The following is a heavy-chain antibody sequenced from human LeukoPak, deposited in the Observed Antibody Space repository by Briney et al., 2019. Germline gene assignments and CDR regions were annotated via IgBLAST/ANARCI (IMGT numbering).Heavy chain of an antibody. CDR2: INNDGTTT. D-gene: IGHD3-10*01. J-gene: IGHJ1*01. V-gene: IGHV3-74*03. CDR1: GFTFSGAW. CDR3: ARVSGPGMNEYFHL. Sequence: PGGSLRLSCAASGFTFSGAWMHWVRHAPGKGLVWVSRINNDGTTTMYADSVKGPFTLSRDNAENTLYLQMNSLRAEDTAVYYCARVSGPGMNEYFHLWGQGTLVTVSS.